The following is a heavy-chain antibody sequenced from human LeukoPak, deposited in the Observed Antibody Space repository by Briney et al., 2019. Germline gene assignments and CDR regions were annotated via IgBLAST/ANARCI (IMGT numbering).Heavy chain of an antibody. CDR3: AREITSVAGTVGLDY. J-gene: IGHJ4*02. CDR1: GGSISSYY. CDR2: IYYSGST. V-gene: IGHV4-59*01. D-gene: IGHD6-19*01. Sequence: SETLSLTCTVSGGSISSYYWSWIRQPPGKGLEWIGYIYYSGSTNYNPSLKSRVTISVDTSKNQFSLKLSSVTAADTAVYYCAREITSVAGTVGLDYWGQGTLVTVSS.